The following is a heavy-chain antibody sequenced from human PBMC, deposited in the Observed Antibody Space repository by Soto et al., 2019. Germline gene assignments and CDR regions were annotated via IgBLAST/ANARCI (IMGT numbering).Heavy chain of an antibody. CDR2: IYPVDSDT. D-gene: IGHD3-3*01. V-gene: IGHV5-51*01. CDR1: AYRSRTCS. J-gene: IGHJ3*01. Sequence: PGQELRVSSKGSAYRSRTCSNGWLRQMPGKSQEWMGIIYPVDSDTRYSPSFQGQGTISADKSISTAYLQWSSLKASDTAMYYWERHASTIFFFVRYCYHPYVNDV. CDR3: ERHASTIFFFVRYCYHPYVNDV.